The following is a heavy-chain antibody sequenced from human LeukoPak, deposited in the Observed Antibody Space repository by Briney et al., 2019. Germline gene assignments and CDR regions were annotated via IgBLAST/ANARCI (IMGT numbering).Heavy chain of an antibody. CDR3: ARDSAVVVPAAFYSIDY. CDR2: ISAYNGNT. Sequence: GASVKVSCKASGYTFTSYGISWVRQAPGQGLEWMGWISAYNGNTNYAQKLQGRVTMTTDTSTSTAYMELRSLRSDDTAVYYCARDSAVVVPAAFYSIDYWGQGTLVTVSS. D-gene: IGHD2-2*01. J-gene: IGHJ4*02. V-gene: IGHV1-18*01. CDR1: GYTFTSYG.